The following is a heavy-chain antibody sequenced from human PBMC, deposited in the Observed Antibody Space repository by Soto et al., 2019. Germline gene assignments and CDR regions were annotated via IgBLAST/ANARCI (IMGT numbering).Heavy chain of an antibody. CDR3: VTDPGNWLVN. CDR2: SKGKTDGETT. CDR1: GLGFTNAW. D-gene: IGHD1-1*01. J-gene: IGHJ4*02. Sequence: EVQLMESGGGLVKPGGSLRLSRVVSGLGFTNAWMSWVRQAPGKGLEWVGRSKGKTDGETTDYAAPVKGRFTMSRDESKNTLYLQMNSLETEDTGVYYCVTDPGNWLVNWGQGTLVTVSS. V-gene: IGHV3-15*01.